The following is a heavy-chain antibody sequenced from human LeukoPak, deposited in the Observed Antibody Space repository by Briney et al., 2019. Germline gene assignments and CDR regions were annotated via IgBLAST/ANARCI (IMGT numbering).Heavy chain of an antibody. V-gene: IGHV3-11*01. CDR1: GFTVSSNY. CDR3: ARGPVGYCSSTSCYTMAVGYYYYYGMDV. D-gene: IGHD2-2*02. CDR2: ISSSGSTI. Sequence: GGSLRLSCAASGFTVSSNYMSWIRQAPGKGLEWVSYISSSGSTIYYADSVKGRFTISRDNAKNSLYLQMNSLGAEDTAVYYCARGPVGYCSSTSCYTMAVGYYYYYGMDVWGQGTTVTVSS. J-gene: IGHJ6*02.